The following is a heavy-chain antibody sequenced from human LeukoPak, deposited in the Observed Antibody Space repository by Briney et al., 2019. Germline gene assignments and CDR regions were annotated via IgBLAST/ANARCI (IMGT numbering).Heavy chain of an antibody. D-gene: IGHD2-2*01. CDR3: ARGIVVVPAAIPLVGYYYGMDV. CDR1: GGTLSSYA. CDR2: IIPIFGTA. V-gene: IGHV1-69*13. Sequence: SVKVSCKASGGTLSSYAISWVRQAPGQGLEWMGGIIPIFGTANYAQKFQGRVTITADESTSTAYMELSSLRSEDTAVYYCARGIVVVPAAIPLVGYYYGMDVWGQGTTVTVSS. J-gene: IGHJ6*02.